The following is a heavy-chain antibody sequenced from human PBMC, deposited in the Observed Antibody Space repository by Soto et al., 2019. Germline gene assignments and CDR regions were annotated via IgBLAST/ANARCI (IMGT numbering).Heavy chain of an antibody. D-gene: IGHD3-3*01. CDR3: ARVHDFWSGYHLRYYYYGMDV. J-gene: IGHJ6*02. CDR2: IYPRDSDT. V-gene: IGHV5-51*01. CDR1: GDSFTGFW. Sequence: PGESLKISCKVSGDSFTGFWIGWVRQMPGKGLEWLGSIYPRDSDTRYSPSFQGQVTISADKSISTAYLQWSSLKASDTAMYYCARVHDFWSGYHLRYYYYGMDVWGQGTTVTVSS.